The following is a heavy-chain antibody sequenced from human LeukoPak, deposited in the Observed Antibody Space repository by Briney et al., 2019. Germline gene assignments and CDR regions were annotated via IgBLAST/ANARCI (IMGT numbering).Heavy chain of an antibody. Sequence: GGSLRLSCAASGFTFSSYWMSWVRQAPGKGLEWVANIKQDGSEKYYVDSVKGRFTISRDNAKNSLYLQMNSLRAEDTAVYYCAREYSSSWYNAFDIWGQGTMVTVSS. CDR1: GFTFSSYW. CDR3: AREYSSSWYNAFDI. CDR2: IKQDGSEK. D-gene: IGHD6-13*01. J-gene: IGHJ3*02. V-gene: IGHV3-7*01.